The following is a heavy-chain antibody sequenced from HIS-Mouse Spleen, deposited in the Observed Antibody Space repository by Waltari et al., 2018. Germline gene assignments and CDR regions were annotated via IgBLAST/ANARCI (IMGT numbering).Heavy chain of an antibody. D-gene: IGHD7-27*01. J-gene: IGHJ3*02. CDR1: GFPFSCHS. CDR3: ARRLLTGDAFDI. Sequence: EVQRVQSGGGLVKRGGSLRLSCAASGFPFSCHSMNWVRKAPGKGLEWVSSISSSSSYIYYADSVKGRFTISRDNAKNSLYLQMNSLRAEDTAVYYCARRLLTGDAFDIWGQGTMVTVSS. V-gene: IGHV3-21*01. CDR2: ISSSSSYI.